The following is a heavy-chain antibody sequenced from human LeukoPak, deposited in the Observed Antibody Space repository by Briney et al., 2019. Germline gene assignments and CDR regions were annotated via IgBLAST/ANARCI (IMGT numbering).Heavy chain of an antibody. CDR2: ISAYNGNI. V-gene: IGHV1-18*01. CDR3: ASMSGYYPSYYFDY. J-gene: IGHJ4*02. D-gene: IGHD3-3*01. CDR1: VYTFISYG. Sequence: ASVKVSCKPSVYTFISYGITWVRQAPGQGLEWRGWISAYNGNIDYAQKLQGRVTLTTDTSTSTAYMEVRSLRSDDTAVYYCASMSGYYPSYYFDYWGQGTLVTVSS.